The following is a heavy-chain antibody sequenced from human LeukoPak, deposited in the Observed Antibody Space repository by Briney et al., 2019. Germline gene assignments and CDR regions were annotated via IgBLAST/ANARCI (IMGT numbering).Heavy chain of an antibody. V-gene: IGHV1-2*02. CDR3: ARDLRLELRGQPRSWFDP. CDR1: GYTFTGYY. D-gene: IGHD1-7*01. Sequence: GASVKVSCKASGYTFTGYYMHWVRQAPGQGLEWMGWINPNSGGTNYAQKFQGRVTMTTDTSTSTAYMELSSLRSEDTAVYYCARDLRLELRGQPRSWFDPWGQGTLVTVSS. J-gene: IGHJ5*02. CDR2: INPNSGGT.